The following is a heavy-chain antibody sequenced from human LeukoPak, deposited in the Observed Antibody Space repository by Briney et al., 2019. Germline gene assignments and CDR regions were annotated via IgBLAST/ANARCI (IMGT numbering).Heavy chain of an antibody. Sequence: GASVKVSCKASGYTFTSYYMHWVRQAPGQGLEWMGIINPSGGSTSYAQKFQGRVTISVDTSKNQFSLKLSSVTAADTAVYYCARFKRAGGWSYFDYWGQGTLVTVSS. CDR3: ARFKRAGGWSYFDY. D-gene: IGHD6-19*01. V-gene: IGHV1-46*01. CDR1: GYTFTSYY. CDR2: INPSGGST. J-gene: IGHJ4*02.